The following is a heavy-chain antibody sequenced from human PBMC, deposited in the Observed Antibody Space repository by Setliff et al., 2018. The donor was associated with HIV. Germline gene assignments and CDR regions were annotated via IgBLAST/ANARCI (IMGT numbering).Heavy chain of an antibody. Sequence: SETLSLTCTVAGGSISSYYWGWIRQPPGKGLEWNGYIYYRGSTTYNPSLKSLITISGDTTKNQFSLKLTSVTAADTALYYCARGGRSTVATWAWFDPWGQGTLVTVSS. CDR1: GGSISSYY. CDR2: IYYRGST. CDR3: ARGGRSTVATWAWFDP. D-gene: IGHD4-4*01. J-gene: IGHJ5*02. V-gene: IGHV4-59*12.